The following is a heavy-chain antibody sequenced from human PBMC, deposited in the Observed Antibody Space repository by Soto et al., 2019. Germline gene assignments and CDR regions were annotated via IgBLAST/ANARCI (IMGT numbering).Heavy chain of an antibody. CDR3: ARDRDWAFDD. CDR1: GFTFSSYS. J-gene: IGHJ4*02. V-gene: IGHV3-48*04. Sequence: LRLSCVASGFTFSSYSMVWVRQAPGKGLEWVSYIFASSTTIYYADSVKGRFTVSRDNTQNSLFLLMNSLRAEDTAVYYCARDRDWAFDDWGKGTLVTVSS. D-gene: IGHD3-9*01. CDR2: IFASSTTI.